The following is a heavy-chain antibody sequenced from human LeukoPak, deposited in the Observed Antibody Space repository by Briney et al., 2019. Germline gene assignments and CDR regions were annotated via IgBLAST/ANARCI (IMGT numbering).Heavy chain of an antibody. CDR1: GGSISSYY. V-gene: IGHV4-59*01. J-gene: IGHJ4*02. D-gene: IGHD3-3*01. Sequence: SETLSLTCTVSGGSISSYYWSWIRQPPGKGLEWIGYIYYSGSTNYNPSLKSRVTISVDTSKNQFSPKLSSVTAADTAVYYCARVIEYDFWSGARGYFDYWGQGTLVTVSS. CDR3: ARVIEYDFWSGARGYFDY. CDR2: IYYSGST.